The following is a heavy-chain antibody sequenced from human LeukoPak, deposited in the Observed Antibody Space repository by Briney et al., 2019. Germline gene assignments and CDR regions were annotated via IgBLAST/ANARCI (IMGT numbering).Heavy chain of an antibody. J-gene: IGHJ5*02. CDR2: ISSSSYI. CDR1: GFTFSSYS. Sequence: GGSLRLSCAASGFTFSSYSMNWVRQAPGKGLEWVSSISSSSYIYYADSVKGRFTISRDNAKNSLYLQMNSLRAEDTAVYYCARDPDLLGYCSSTSCFGWFDPWGQGTLVTVSP. D-gene: IGHD2-2*01. V-gene: IGHV3-21*01. CDR3: ARDPDLLGYCSSTSCFGWFDP.